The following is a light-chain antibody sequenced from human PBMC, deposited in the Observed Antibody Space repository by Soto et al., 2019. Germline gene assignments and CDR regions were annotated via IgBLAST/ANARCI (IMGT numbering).Light chain of an antibody. J-gene: IGKJ4*01. Sequence: EIVLTQSPATLSLSPGERATLSCRASQSVGSYLAWYRQKPGQAPMLLIYDASNRATGIPARFSGSGSGTDFTLTISSLEPEDFAVYYYQQRSNWPLTFGGGTKVEI. CDR1: QSVGSY. V-gene: IGKV3-11*01. CDR3: QQRSNWPLT. CDR2: DAS.